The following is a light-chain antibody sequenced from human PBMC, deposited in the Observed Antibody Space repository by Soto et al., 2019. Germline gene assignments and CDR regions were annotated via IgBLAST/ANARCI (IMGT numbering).Light chain of an antibody. Sequence: DIQMTQSPSTLSASVGDRVTITCRASQSISSWLAWYQQKPGKAPKLLIYDASSLESGVPSRFSGSGSGTEFTLTISSLQPDDFATYYCQQLWTFGQGTKVDI. J-gene: IGKJ1*01. CDR1: QSISSW. V-gene: IGKV1-5*01. CDR2: DAS. CDR3: QQLWT.